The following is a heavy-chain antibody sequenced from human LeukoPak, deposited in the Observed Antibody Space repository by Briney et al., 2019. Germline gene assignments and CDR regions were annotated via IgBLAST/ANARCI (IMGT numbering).Heavy chain of an antibody. D-gene: IGHD3-10*01. CDR3: ARDEMYGSGSYAYFDY. CDR1: GFTVSSNY. V-gene: IGHV3-53*01. CDR2: IYGGGNI. Sequence: GGSLRLFCAASGFTVSSNYMNWVRQAPGKGLEWVSVIYGGGNIYYADSVKGRFTISRDNSKNTLYLQLNSLRAEDTAVYFCARDEMYGSGSYAYFDYWGQGTLVTVSS. J-gene: IGHJ4*02.